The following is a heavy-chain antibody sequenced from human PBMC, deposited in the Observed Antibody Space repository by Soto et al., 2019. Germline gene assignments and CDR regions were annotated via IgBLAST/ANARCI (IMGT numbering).Heavy chain of an antibody. Sequence: QVQLEESGPGLVQPSETLSLTCSVSGGSINSASYHWGWLRQHPGKGLEVIGFIFYTGSTYYNPSLETRVTIAVDTSKNHVSLRLSAVTAADTAVYYCARLDYGDSAFDSWGRGTQVTVSS. CDR3: ARLDYGDSAFDS. D-gene: IGHD4-17*01. J-gene: IGHJ4*02. V-gene: IGHV4-31*03. CDR1: GGSINSASYH. CDR2: IFYTGST.